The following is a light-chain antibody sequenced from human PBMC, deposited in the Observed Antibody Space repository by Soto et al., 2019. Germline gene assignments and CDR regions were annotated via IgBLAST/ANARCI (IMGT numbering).Light chain of an antibody. V-gene: IGKV3-15*01. Sequence: PATLSVSPGERATLSCRASQSVSRNLAWYRQKPGQAPRLLIYGASTRATATPARFSGSGSGTEFTLTISSLQSEDFAVYYCQQYNGWPYTFGQGTKVDIK. CDR1: QSVSRN. CDR3: QQYNGWPYT. J-gene: IGKJ2*01. CDR2: GAS.